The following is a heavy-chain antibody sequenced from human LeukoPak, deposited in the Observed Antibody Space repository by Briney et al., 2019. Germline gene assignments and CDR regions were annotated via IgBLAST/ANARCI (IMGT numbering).Heavy chain of an antibody. V-gene: IGHV3-9*01. CDR2: ISWNSGSI. J-gene: IGHJ4*02. CDR3: AKDNRRHYTSGPNPDSLH. Sequence: GGSLRLSCAGSGFIFNNYAMHWVRQRPRKGLEWVSGISWNSGSIDYADSVKGRLTISRDNAKNSLYLQMNSLRVEDTAFYYCAKDNRRHYTSGPNPDSLHWGQGALVTVSS. D-gene: IGHD6-19*01. CDR1: GFIFNNYA.